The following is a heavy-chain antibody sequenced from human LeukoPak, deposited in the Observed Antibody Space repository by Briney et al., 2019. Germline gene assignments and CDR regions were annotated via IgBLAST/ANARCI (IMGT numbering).Heavy chain of an antibody. CDR1: GYTFSRYW. CDR3: AKDTYSTSLTGFDY. V-gene: IGHV3-74*01. CDR2: INEDGSST. D-gene: IGHD6-6*01. Sequence: PGGSLRLSCAASGYTFSRYWMHWVRQGPGKGLVWASRINEDGSSTSYAESVRGRFTISRDNAKNTLYLQMNSLRAEDTALYYCAKDTYSTSLTGFDYWGQGTLVTVSS. J-gene: IGHJ4*02.